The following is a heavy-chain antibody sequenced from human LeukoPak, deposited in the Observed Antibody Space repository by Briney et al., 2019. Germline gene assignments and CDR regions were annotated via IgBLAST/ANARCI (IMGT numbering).Heavy chain of an antibody. CDR1: GGSITGYH. V-gene: IGHV4-59*08. Sequence: SSETLSLTCTVSGGSITGYHWSWIRQPPGKGLEWIAYIHHSGSSNYTPSLKGRVTISVDTSKNQFSLKLSSVTAADTAVYYCASKVVDDAFDIWGQGTMVTVSS. J-gene: IGHJ3*02. D-gene: IGHD2-15*01. CDR2: IHHSGSS. CDR3: ASKVVDDAFDI.